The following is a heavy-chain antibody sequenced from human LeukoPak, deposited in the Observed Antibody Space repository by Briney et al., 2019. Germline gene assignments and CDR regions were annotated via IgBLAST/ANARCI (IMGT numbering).Heavy chain of an antibody. CDR1: GGSISSGDYY. V-gene: IGHV4-30-4*08. J-gene: IGHJ3*02. Sequence: SQTLSLTCTVSGGSISSGDYYWSWIRQPPGKGLEWIGYIYYSGSTYYNPSLKSRVTISVDTSKNQFSLKLSSVTAADTAVYYCARAYDILTGYLDHDAFDIWAKGQWSPSLQ. D-gene: IGHD3-9*01. CDR2: IYYSGST. CDR3: ARAYDILTGYLDHDAFDI.